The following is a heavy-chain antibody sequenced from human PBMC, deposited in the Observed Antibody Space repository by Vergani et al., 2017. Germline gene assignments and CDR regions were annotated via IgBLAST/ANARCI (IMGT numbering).Heavy chain of an antibody. J-gene: IGHJ4*02. CDR3: ARHGYRNFDWLYYDY. Sequence: VQLVQSGAEVKKPGSSVKVSCKGSGYSFTSYWIGWVRQMPGKGLEWMGIIYPGDSDTRYSPSFQGQVTISADKSISTAYLQWSSLKASDTAMYYCARHGYRNFDWLYYDYWGQGTLVTVSS. CDR2: IYPGDSDT. D-gene: IGHD3-9*01. CDR1: GYSFTSYW. V-gene: IGHV5-51*01.